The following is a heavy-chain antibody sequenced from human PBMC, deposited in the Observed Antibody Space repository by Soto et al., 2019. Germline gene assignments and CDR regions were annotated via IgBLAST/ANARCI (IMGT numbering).Heavy chain of an antibody. Sequence: GGSLRLSCAASGSAFSSYAMNWVRQAPGKGLEWVSTISGSGGSTNHADSVKGRFTISRDNSKSTLFLQMGTLTAEDTAVYYCAKDSSSSYYYGMDVWGQGTTVTVSS. D-gene: IGHD6-6*01. CDR3: AKDSSSSYYYGMDV. CDR1: GSAFSSYA. V-gene: IGHV3-23*01. CDR2: ISGSGGST. J-gene: IGHJ6*02.